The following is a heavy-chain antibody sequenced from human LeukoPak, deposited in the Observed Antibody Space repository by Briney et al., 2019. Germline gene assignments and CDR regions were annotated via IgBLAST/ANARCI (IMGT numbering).Heavy chain of an antibody. Sequence: GGSLRLSCAASGFTFSSYGMHWVRQAPGKGLEWVAVIWYDGSNKYYADSVKGRFTTSRDNSKNTLYLQMNSLRAEDTAVYYCARETLYDSSGYYSEGYFDYWGQGTLVTVSS. CDR1: GFTFSSYG. V-gene: IGHV3-33*01. D-gene: IGHD3-22*01. CDR3: ARETLYDSSGYYSEGYFDY. J-gene: IGHJ4*02. CDR2: IWYDGSNK.